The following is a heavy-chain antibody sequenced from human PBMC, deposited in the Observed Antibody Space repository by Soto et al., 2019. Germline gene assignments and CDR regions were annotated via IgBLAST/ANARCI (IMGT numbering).Heavy chain of an antibody. CDR1: GGTFSSYA. CDR3: AREQIAAAGIFDY. Sequence: SSVKVSCKASGGTFSSYAISWVRQAPGQGLEWMGGIIPIFGTANYAQKFQGRVTITADESTSTAYMELSRLRSEDTAVYYCAREQIAAAGIFDYWGQGTRVTVSS. CDR2: IIPIFGTA. V-gene: IGHV1-69*13. J-gene: IGHJ4*02. D-gene: IGHD6-13*01.